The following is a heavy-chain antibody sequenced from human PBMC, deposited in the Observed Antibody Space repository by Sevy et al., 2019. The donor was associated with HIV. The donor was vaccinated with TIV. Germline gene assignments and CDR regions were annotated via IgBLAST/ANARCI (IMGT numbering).Heavy chain of an antibody. CDR3: ARSLAAAENWFDP. CDR1: GFTFSGSA. D-gene: IGHD6-13*01. CDR2: ISGSSTTI. V-gene: IGHV3-48*01. J-gene: IGHJ5*02. Sequence: GGSLRLSCAASGFTFSGSAMNWVRQAPGKGLEWVSYISGSSTTIEHADSVKGRFSISRDNADNSVFLQMNRLRVEDTAVYYCARSLAAAENWFDPWGQGTLVTVSS.